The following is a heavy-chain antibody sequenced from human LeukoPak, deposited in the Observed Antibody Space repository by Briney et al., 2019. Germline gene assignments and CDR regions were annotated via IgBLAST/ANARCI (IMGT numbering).Heavy chain of an antibody. J-gene: IGHJ6*03. V-gene: IGHV1-8*01. Sequence: ASVKVSCKASGYTFTSYGINWVRQATGQGLEWMGWMNPNSGNTGYAQKFQGRVTMTRNTSISTAYMELSSLRSEDTAVYYCARAARYCSSTGCYAWVGRYYYYMDVWGKGTTVTISS. CDR3: ARAARYCSSTGCYAWVGRYYYYMDV. CDR1: GYTFTSYG. CDR2: MNPNSGNT. D-gene: IGHD2-2*01.